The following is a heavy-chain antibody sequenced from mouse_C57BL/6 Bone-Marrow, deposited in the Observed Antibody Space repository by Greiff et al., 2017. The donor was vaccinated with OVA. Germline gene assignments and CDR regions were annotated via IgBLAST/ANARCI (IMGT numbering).Heavy chain of an antibody. CDR2: ISSSGST. CDR1: GYSITTGNHW. D-gene: IGHD2-2*01. J-gene: IGHJ2*01. Sequence: ESGPALVKPSQTVFLTCTVTGYSITTGNHWWTWIRQVSGSKLEWIGYISSSGSTYSNPSLKSRISITRDTSKNQLFLQLNSVTTEDIATYNCARYGYDEYLDYWGQGTTLTVSS. CDR3: ARYGYDEYLDY. V-gene: IGHV3-4*01.